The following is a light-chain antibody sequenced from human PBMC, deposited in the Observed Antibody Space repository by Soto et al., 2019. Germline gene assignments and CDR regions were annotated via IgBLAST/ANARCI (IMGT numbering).Light chain of an antibody. V-gene: IGLV2-11*01. CDR2: DVT. CDR1: SRDVGAYNY. J-gene: IGLJ3*02. CDR3: CSHAGGYTWV. Sequence: QSVLSQPRSMSKSPGQSVTISCSGTSRDVGAYNYVSWYQHHPGKAPKLMIYDVTRRPSGVPDRFSGSKSGNTASLTISGLQTDDEADYYCCSHAGGYTWVFGGGTKLTVL.